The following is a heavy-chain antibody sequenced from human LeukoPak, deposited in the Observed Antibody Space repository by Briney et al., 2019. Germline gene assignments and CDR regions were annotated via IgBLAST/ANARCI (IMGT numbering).Heavy chain of an antibody. CDR2: IFHTGDV. CDR3: ARLDSEFGGVIVAY. J-gene: IGHJ4*02. CDR1: GYSINSGYF. Sequence: SETLSLTCTVSGYSINSGYFWGWVRQPPWKGPEWIGSIFHTGDVYYNPSLRSRVTLSIDTSRNQVSLKVTSVTAADTAVYYCARLDSEFGGVIVAYWGQGTLVTVSS. V-gene: IGHV4-38-2*02. D-gene: IGHD3-16*02.